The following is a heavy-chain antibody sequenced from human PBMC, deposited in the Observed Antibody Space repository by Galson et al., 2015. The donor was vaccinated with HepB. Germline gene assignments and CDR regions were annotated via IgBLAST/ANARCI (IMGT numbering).Heavy chain of an antibody. CDR2: INAGNGNT. J-gene: IGHJ6*02. V-gene: IGHV1-3*01. CDR3: ARDPLLDYSNYWGHYGMDV. Sequence: SVKVSCKASGYTFTSYAMHWVRQAPGQRLEWMGWINAGNGNTKYSQKFQGRVTITRDTSASTAYMELSSLRSEDTAVYYCARDPLLDYSNYWGHYGMDVWGQGTTVTVSS. D-gene: IGHD4-11*01. CDR1: GYTFTSYA.